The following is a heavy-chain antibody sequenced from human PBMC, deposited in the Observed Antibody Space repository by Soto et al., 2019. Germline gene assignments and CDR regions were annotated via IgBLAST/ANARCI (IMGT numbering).Heavy chain of an antibody. J-gene: IGHJ5*02. D-gene: IGHD2-15*01. V-gene: IGHV1-3*01. CDR3: ARGSVVGFDP. Sequence: QVQLVQSGAEVKKPGASVKVSCKASGYTFTSYAVHWVRQAPGLRLEWMGWINAGNGNTKYSQKFQGRVTITRDTSSSTFYMELSSLRSEDTAVYYCARGSVVGFDPWGQGTLVTVSS. CDR2: INAGNGNT. CDR1: GYTFTSYA.